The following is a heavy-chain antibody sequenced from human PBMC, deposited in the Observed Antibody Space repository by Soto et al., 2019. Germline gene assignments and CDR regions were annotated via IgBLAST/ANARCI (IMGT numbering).Heavy chain of an antibody. J-gene: IGHJ4*02. Sequence: SETLSLTCTVSGGSISSYYWSWIRQPPGKGLEWIGYIYYSGSTNYNPSLKSRVTISVDTSKNQFSLKLSSVTAADTAVYYCARDGGYSYGFPYYFDYWGQGTLVTVS. V-gene: IGHV4-59*01. CDR3: ARDGGYSYGFPYYFDY. D-gene: IGHD5-18*01. CDR1: GGSISSYY. CDR2: IYYSGST.